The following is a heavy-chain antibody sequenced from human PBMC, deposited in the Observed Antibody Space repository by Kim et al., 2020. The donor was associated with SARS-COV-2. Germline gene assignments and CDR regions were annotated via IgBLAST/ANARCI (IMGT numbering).Heavy chain of an antibody. Sequence: GGSLRLSCVASGFTFSTYAMTWVRQAPGKGLEWVSAISGSGDRTYYADSVKGRFTISRENSKNTLYLQMNSLRAEDTAVYYCAEVGDSSSWYEIDHWGQGTLVTVSS. J-gene: IGHJ4*02. CDR3: AEVGDSSSWYEIDH. D-gene: IGHD6-13*01. V-gene: IGHV3-23*01. CDR1: GFTFSTYA. CDR2: ISGSGDRT.